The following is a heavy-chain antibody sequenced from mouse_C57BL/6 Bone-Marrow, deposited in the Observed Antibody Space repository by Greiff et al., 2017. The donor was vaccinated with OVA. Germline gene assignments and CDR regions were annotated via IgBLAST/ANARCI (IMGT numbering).Heavy chain of an antibody. CDR1: GYTFTSYW. J-gene: IGHJ2*01. CDR3: AICYYYGSSYLDY. CDR2: FHPSDNDT. D-gene: IGHD1-1*01. V-gene: IGHV1-74*01. Sequence: QVQLQQPGAELVKPGASVKVSCKASGYTFTSYWMHWVKQRPGQGLEWIGRFHPSDNDTNYNQKFKGKATLTADKSSSTAYMQLSSLTSEDSAVYYCAICYYYGSSYLDYWGQGTTLTVSS.